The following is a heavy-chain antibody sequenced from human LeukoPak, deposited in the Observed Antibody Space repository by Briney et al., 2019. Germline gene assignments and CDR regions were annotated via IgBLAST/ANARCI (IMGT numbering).Heavy chain of an antibody. CDR3: ARDRGGGLIWFGELGYYFDY. Sequence: GGSLRLSCAASGFTFDDYGMSWVRQAPGKGLEWVSGINWNGGSTGYADSVKGRFTISRDNSKNTLYLQMNSLRAEDTAVYYCARDRGGGLIWFGELGYYFDYWGQGTLVTVSS. CDR2: INWNGGST. D-gene: IGHD3-10*01. V-gene: IGHV3-20*04. J-gene: IGHJ4*02. CDR1: GFTFDDYG.